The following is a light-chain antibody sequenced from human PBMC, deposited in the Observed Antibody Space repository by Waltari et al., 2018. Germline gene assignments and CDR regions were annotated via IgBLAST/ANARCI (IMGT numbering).Light chain of an antibody. CDR1: QSVSRW. J-gene: IGKJ4*01. Sequence: DIQMTQSPSTLSASVGDRVTITCRASQSVSRWVAWYQQKPGKAPRLLISTASSVQGGVPSRFSGSGSGTVFTHTIAGLQPDDFATYYCQRYDDYLPLTFGGGTKVEI. V-gene: IGKV1-5*03. CDR2: TAS. CDR3: QRYDDYLPLT.